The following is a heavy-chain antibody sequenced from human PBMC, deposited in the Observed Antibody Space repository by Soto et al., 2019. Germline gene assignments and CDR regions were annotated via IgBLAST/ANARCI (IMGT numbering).Heavy chain of an antibody. J-gene: IGHJ4*02. CDR1: GFTFTNAW. CDR3: AKWRYCSGGACYSDH. V-gene: IGHV3-23*01. Sequence: GGSLRLSCAASGFTFTNAWMNWVRQAPGKGLEWVSAISSSGGTTYYADSVKGRFTISRDNSKNTLYLQMNSLRAEDTAVYYCAKWRYCSGGACYSDHWGQGTLVTVSS. CDR2: ISSSGGTT. D-gene: IGHD2-15*01.